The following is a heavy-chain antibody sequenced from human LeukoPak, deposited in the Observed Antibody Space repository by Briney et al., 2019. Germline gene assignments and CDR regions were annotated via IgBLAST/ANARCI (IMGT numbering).Heavy chain of an antibody. CDR3: ARVEDGYSYDATFDY. D-gene: IGHD5-18*01. V-gene: IGHV1-69*01. J-gene: IGHJ4*02. CDR2: IIPIFGTA. Sequence: SVKVSCKASGGTFSSYAISWVRQAPGQGLEWMGGIIPIFGTANYAQKFQGRVTITADESTSTAYMELSSLRSEDTAVYYCARVEDGYSYDATFDYWGQGTLVTVSS. CDR1: GGTFSSYA.